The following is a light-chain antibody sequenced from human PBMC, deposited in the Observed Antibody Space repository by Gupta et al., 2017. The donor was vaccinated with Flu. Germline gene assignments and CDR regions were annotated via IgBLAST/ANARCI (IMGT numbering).Light chain of an antibody. CDR1: SSDVGGYNY. CDR3: SSYTSSSTVQ. Sequence: SALTQPASVSGSPGQSITISCTGTSSDVGGYNYVSWYQQHPGKAPKLMIYEVRNRPSGVSNRFSGSKSGNTASLTISGLQAEDEADYYCSSYTSSSTVQIGGGTKLTVL. J-gene: IGLJ2*01. V-gene: IGLV2-14*01. CDR2: EVR.